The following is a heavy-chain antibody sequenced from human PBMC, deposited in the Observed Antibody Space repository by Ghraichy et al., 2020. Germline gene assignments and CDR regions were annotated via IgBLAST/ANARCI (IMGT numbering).Heavy chain of an antibody. Sequence: GGSLRLSCVGSGFTFSSYSMNWVRQSPGKELEWVSYITSSSSTKSYADSVKGRFTISRDNAQNSLYLQMNSLRDEDAAVYYCARGSRVVRFFYYDGMDVWGQGTTVTVSS. J-gene: IGHJ6*02. CDR2: ITSSSSTK. CDR3: ARGSRVVRFFYYDGMDV. V-gene: IGHV3-48*02. D-gene: IGHD4-23*01. CDR1: GFTFSSYS.